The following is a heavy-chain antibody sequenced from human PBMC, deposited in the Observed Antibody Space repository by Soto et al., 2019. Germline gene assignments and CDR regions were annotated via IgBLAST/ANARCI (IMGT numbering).Heavy chain of an antibody. CDR3: TREKRYYNNLTSCYFDN. Sequence: EVQLVQSGGGLVQPGGSLRLSCAASGFTFSDYYMDWVRRAPGKGLEWVGRIRNKANNYATEYAASLKGRVTFSRDDSENSLYLQMNSLETEDTAVYWCTREKRYYNNLTSCYFDNWGQGTMVTVSS. D-gene: IGHD3-10*01. V-gene: IGHV3-72*01. CDR2: IRNKANNYAT. J-gene: IGHJ4*02. CDR1: GFTFSDYY.